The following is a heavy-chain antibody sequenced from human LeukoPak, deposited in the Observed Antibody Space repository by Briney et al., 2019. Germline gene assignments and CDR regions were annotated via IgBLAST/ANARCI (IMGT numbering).Heavy chain of an antibody. J-gene: IGHJ4*02. CDR1: GFTFSSYG. V-gene: IGHV3-30*03. D-gene: IGHD5-12*01. CDR3: ARDLVLNSGYDF. Sequence: GGSLRLSCAASGFTFSSYGMHRVSQAPGKGLEWVAVISYDGSNKYYADSVKGRFTISRDNAKNSLYLQMNSLRAEDTAVYYCARDLVLNSGYDFWGQGTLVTVSS. CDR2: ISYDGSNK.